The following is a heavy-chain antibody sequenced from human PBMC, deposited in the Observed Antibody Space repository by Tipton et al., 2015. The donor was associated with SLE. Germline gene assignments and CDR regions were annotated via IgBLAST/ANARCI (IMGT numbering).Heavy chain of an antibody. CDR1: GYIFTNYG. D-gene: IGHD3-10*01. CDR3: ARGSNVVGGSGMSLFDY. Sequence: QVQLVQSGAEVKKPGASVRVSCKASGYIFTNYGIHWVRQAPGQRLEWMGWIDVGPGTRKDSQKFQNRVTISRDTSASTAYMELSSLTLEDTAVYYCARGSNVVGGSGMSLFDYWGPGTLVTVSS. J-gene: IGHJ4*02. CDR2: IDVGPGTR. V-gene: IGHV1-3*01.